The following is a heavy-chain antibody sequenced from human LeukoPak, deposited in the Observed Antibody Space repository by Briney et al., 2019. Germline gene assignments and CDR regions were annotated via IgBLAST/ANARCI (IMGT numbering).Heavy chain of an antibody. J-gene: IGHJ3*02. CDR3: ARGLEGGPNDAFDI. CDR2: IISIFGTA. CDR1: GGTFSSYA. D-gene: IGHD1-1*01. Sequence: SVKVSCKASGGTFSSYAISWVRQAPGQGLEWMGGIISIFGTANYAQKFQGRVTITADESTSTAYMELSSLRSEDTAVYYCARGLEGGPNDAFDIWGQGTMVTVSS. V-gene: IGHV1-69*13.